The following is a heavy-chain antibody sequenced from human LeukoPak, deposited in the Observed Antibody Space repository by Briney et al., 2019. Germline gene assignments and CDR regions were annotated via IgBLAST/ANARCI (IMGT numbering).Heavy chain of an antibody. Sequence: SETLSLTCTASGGSISTNNYYWGRVPQPPGKGLVWIGYNFYSGSTYYSPSRQIRVTKALDKSRNQLSLKLDSVTAAGMAVYYCAKSNGYGLGDIWGQGTMVTVSS. J-gene: IGHJ3*02. CDR1: GGSISTNNYY. CDR2: NFYSGST. V-gene: IGHV4-39*07. CDR3: AKSNGYGLGDI. D-gene: IGHD3-10*01.